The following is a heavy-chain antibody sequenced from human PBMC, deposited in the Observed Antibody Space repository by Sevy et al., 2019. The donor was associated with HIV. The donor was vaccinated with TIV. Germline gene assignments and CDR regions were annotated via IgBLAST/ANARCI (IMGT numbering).Heavy chain of an antibody. V-gene: IGHV3-7*01. CDR1: GXXFSSYW. J-gene: IGHJ4*02. CDR2: MKEDGSEK. CDR3: VREGLXGFSXXXXX. Sequence: GGSLRLSCAASGXXFSSYWMSWVRQAPGKGLEWVATMKEDGSEKSYVDSVKGRFTISRDNAKNSLYLQMNSLRVDDTALYYCVREGLXGFSXXXXXXGQGTLVXXSS. D-gene: IGHD5-18*01.